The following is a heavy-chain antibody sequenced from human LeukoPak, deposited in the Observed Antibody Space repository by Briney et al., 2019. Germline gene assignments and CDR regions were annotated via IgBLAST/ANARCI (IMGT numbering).Heavy chain of an antibody. CDR2: IYHSGNT. CDR1: RHSITRGYY. D-gene: IGHD2-2*01. Sequence: SETLSLTCAVSRHSITRGYYWAWIRQPPGKGLEWIGSIYHSGNTYYNPSLKSRLTMSVDTSKNRFSLNLRSVTAADTAVYFCARAYSSTWYGGDTFDIWGQGTMVTVSS. V-gene: IGHV4-38-2*01. J-gene: IGHJ3*02. CDR3: ARAYSSTWYGGDTFDI.